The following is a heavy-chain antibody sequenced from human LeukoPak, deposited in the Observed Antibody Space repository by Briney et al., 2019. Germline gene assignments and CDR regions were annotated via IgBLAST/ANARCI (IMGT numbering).Heavy chain of an antibody. CDR3: AKDFGYGSGSYFDY. Sequence: PGGSLRLSCAASGFTFSSYSMTWVRQAPGKGLEWVSYISSSSSTIYYADSVKGRFTISRDNAKNSLYLQMNSLRAEDTALYYCAKDFGYGSGSYFDYWGQGTLVTVSS. V-gene: IGHV3-48*04. CDR1: GFTFSSYS. J-gene: IGHJ4*02. D-gene: IGHD3-10*01. CDR2: ISSSSSTI.